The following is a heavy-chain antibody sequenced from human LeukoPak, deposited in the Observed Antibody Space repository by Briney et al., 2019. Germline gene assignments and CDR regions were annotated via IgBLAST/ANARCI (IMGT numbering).Heavy chain of an antibody. CDR1: GASITNYY. CDR2: IYFSGNT. Sequence: PSDTLSLTCTVSGASITNYYWSWVRQPPGKGLEWIGHIYFSGNTNYNPSLQSRVTISVDRSKNKFSLKLSSVTAADTAVYYCAIYLPGSNSWYWFDPWGQGSMVTVSS. V-gene: IGHV4-59*12. D-gene: IGHD6-13*01. J-gene: IGHJ5*02. CDR3: AIYLPGSNSWYWFDP.